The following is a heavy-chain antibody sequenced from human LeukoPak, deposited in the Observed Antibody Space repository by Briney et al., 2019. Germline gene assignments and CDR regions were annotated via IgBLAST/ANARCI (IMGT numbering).Heavy chain of an antibody. CDR2: IWYDGSNR. J-gene: IGHJ6*02. CDR3: ARSSGWRNAYYYYGMDV. CDR1: GFTFSRYG. D-gene: IGHD6-19*01. Sequence: PGGSLRLSCAASGFTFSRYGMHWVRQAPGKGLEWVAVIWYDGSNRQYVDSVKGRFTISRDNSKNTLYLQMNSLRDEDTAVYYCARSSGWRNAYYYYGMDVWGQGTTVTVSS. V-gene: IGHV3-33*01.